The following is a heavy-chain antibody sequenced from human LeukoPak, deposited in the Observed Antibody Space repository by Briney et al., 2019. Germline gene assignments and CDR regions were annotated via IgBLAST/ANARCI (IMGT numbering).Heavy chain of an antibody. V-gene: IGHV3-30*04. CDR1: GFTFSSYA. D-gene: IGHD4-17*01. CDR2: ISYDGSNK. J-gene: IGHJ4*02. Sequence: GRSLRLSWAASGFTFSSYALHWVRQAPGEGLEWVAVISYDGSNKYYADSVKGRFTISRDNSKNTLYLQMNSLRAEDTALYYCARGGYGAHMGWGQGTLVTVSS. CDR3: ARGGYGAHMG.